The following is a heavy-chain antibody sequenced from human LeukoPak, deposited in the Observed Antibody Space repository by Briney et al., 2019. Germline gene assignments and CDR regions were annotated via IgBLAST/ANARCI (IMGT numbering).Heavy chain of an antibody. CDR3: ASEATYYYDSSAQWPVFDY. J-gene: IGHJ4*02. CDR1: GGSISSYY. D-gene: IGHD3-22*01. CDR2: IYYSGST. Sequence: SETLSLTCTVSGGSISSYYWSWIRQPPGKGLEWIGYIYYSGSTNYNPSLKSRVTISVDTSKNQFSLKLSSVTAADKAVCHCASEATYYYDSSAQWPVFDYWGQGTLVTVSS. V-gene: IGHV4-59*12.